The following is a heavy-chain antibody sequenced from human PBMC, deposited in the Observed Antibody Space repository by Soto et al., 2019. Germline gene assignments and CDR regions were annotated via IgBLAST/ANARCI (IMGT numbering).Heavy chain of an antibody. CDR1: GFTFSSYS. V-gene: IGHV3-21*02. D-gene: IGHD5-12*01. CDR2: ITSSSSYI. CDR3: ASSSNSCYVKYYFDY. Sequence: EVQLVESGGGLVKPGGSLRLSCAASGFTFSSYSMNWVRQAPGKGLEWVSSITSSSSYIYYADSVKGRFTISRDNAKKSLYRQMNSLRAEDTAVYYCASSSNSCYVKYYFDYWGQGTLVTVSS. J-gene: IGHJ4*02.